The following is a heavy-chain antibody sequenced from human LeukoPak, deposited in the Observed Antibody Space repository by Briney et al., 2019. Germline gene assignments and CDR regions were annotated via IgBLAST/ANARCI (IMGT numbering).Heavy chain of an antibody. CDR1: GFTFSSYA. CDR3: AKPRGAREISYFDY. CDR2: ISGSGGST. D-gene: IGHD2-15*01. J-gene: IGHJ4*02. V-gene: IGHV3-23*01. Sequence: GGSLRLSCAASGFTFSSYAMSWVRQAPGKGLEWVSAISGSGGSTYYADPVKGRFTISRDNSKNTLYLQMNSLRAEDTAVYYCAKPRGAREISYFDYWGQGTLVTVSS.